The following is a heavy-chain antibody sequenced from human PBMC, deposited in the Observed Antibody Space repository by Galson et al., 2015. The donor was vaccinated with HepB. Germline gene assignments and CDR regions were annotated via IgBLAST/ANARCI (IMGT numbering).Heavy chain of an antibody. CDR3: VRGGVHYFDWLPEVVTSFDY. D-gene: IGHD3-9*01. CDR2: ISYDGGND. Sequence: SLRLSCAASGFSLNKFAMHWVRQSPVKGLEWVALISYDGGNDYYSDSVKGRFTISRDNSKNTLYLQMNNLGTEDTAMYYCVRGGVHYFDWLPEVVTSFDYWGQGTLVTVSS. J-gene: IGHJ4*02. V-gene: IGHV3-30-3*01. CDR1: GFSLNKFA.